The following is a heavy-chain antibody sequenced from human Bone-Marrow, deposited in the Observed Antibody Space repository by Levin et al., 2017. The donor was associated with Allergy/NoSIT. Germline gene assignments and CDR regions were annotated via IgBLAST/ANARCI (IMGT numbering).Heavy chain of an antibody. Sequence: GGSLRLSCKVSGYTLTELSMHWVRQAPGKGLEWMGGFDPEDGETIYAQKFQGRVTMTEDTSTDTAYMELSSLRSEDTAVYYCATDRYCSGGSSRCFDYWGQGTLVTVSS. J-gene: IGHJ4*02. V-gene: IGHV1-24*01. CDR1: GYTLTELS. CDR2: FDPEDGET. CDR3: ATDRYCSGGSSRCFDY. D-gene: IGHD2-15*01.